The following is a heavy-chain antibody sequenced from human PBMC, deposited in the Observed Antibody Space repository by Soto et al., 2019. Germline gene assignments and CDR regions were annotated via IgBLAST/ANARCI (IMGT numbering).Heavy chain of an antibody. CDR3: ARRIAADGYYYYAFDV. Sequence: GESLRISCKGSGDSFTSYRLNWVRQMPGKGLEWMGRIDPSDSKTKYSPSLEGHISISVDKSMNTTYLQWSRLKASDTAIYYCARRIAADGYYYYAFDVWGQGTAVTVSS. CDR1: GDSFTSYR. J-gene: IGHJ6*02. D-gene: IGHD6-13*01. CDR2: IDPSDSKT. V-gene: IGHV5-10-1*01.